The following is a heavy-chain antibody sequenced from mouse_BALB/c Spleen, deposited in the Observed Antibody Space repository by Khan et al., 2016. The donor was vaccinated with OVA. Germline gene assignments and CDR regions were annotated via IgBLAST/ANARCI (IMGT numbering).Heavy chain of an antibody. J-gene: IGHJ4*01. D-gene: IGHD2-10*01. CDR2: IWSDGST. CDR3: ARQPYYHYYVLDY. CDR1: GFSLTNYG. Sequence: LVESGPGLVAPSQSLSITCTISGFSLTNYGVHWVRQPPGKGLEWLVVIWSDGSTTYNSALKSRLSISRDNSKSQVFLKMNSLQTDDTVMYYCARQPYYHYYVLDYWGQGTSVTVSS. V-gene: IGHV2-6-1*01.